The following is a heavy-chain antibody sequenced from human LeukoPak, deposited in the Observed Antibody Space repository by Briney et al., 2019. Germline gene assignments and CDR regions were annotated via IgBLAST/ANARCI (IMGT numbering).Heavy chain of an antibody. J-gene: IGHJ4*02. CDR3: TRMTTGNDY. V-gene: IGHV4-34*01. CDR1: GVSFNDYY. D-gene: IGHD4-11*01. Sequence: SSETLSLTCAVSGVSFNDYYWSWVRQTPGKGLEWIGEINHSGYTNDSPSLKSRVTLSIDTSRKQFSLNLRSVTVADTGIYYCTRMTTGNDYWGQGSLVTVSS. CDR2: INHSGYT.